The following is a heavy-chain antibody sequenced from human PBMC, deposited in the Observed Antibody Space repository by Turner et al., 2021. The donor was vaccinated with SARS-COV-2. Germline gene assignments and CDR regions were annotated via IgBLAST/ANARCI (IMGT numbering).Heavy chain of an antibody. CDR3: ARDLGSIAVAN. CDR1: GFTFISYS. CDR2: ISSSSSTI. J-gene: IGHJ4*02. V-gene: IGHV3-48*01. D-gene: IGHD6-19*01. Sequence: EVQLVESGGGLVQLGGSLRLSCAASGFTFISYSMNWVRQAPGKGLEWVSYISSSSSTIYYADSVKGRFTISRDNAKSSLYLQMNSLRAEDTAVYYCARDLGSIAVANWGQGTLVTVSS.